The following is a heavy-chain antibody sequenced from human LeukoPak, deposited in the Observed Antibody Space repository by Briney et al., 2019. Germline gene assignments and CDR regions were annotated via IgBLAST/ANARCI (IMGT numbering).Heavy chain of an antibody. J-gene: IGHJ6*03. CDR3: AKGGSGSYYNSYMDV. CDR1: GFTFSSYN. V-gene: IGHV3-48*04. D-gene: IGHD1-26*01. CDR2: ISSSGSTI. Sequence: GGSLRLSCAASGFTFSSYNMNWVRQAPGKGLEWVSYISSSGSTIYYADSVKGRFTISRDNAKNSLYLQMNSLRAEDTALYYCAKGGSGSYYNSYMDVWGKGTTVTISS.